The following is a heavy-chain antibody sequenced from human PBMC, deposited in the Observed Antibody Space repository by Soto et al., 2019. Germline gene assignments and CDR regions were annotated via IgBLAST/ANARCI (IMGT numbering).Heavy chain of an antibody. V-gene: IGHV3-53*01. CDR2: IYSGGST. CDR1: GFTVSSNY. Sequence: EVQLVECGGGLIQPGGSLRLSCGASGFTVSSNYMSWVRQAPGKGLEWVSVIYSGGSTYYADSVKGRFTISRDNSKNTLYLQMSSLRAEDTAVYYCARDRVVSGYPENVQQWGQGTRVTVSS. J-gene: IGHJ1*01. D-gene: IGHD3-22*01. CDR3: ARDRVVSGYPENVQQ.